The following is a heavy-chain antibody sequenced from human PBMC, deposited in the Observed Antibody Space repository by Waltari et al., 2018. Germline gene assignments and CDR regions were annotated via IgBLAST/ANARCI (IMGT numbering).Heavy chain of an antibody. V-gene: IGHV1-69*01. D-gene: IGHD3-22*01. Sequence: QVQLVQSGAEVKKPGSSVKVSCKASGGTFSSYAISWVRKAPGQGLEWMGGIIPIFGTANYAQKFQGRLTITADESTSTAYMELSSLRSEDTAVYYCARDPGGYFDSSGYYYANWFDPWGQGTLLTVSS. CDR2: IIPIFGTA. J-gene: IGHJ5*02. CDR3: ARDPGGYFDSSGYYYANWFDP. CDR1: GGTFSSYA.